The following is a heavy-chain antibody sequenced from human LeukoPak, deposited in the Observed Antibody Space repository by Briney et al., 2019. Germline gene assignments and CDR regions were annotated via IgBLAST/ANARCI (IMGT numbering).Heavy chain of an antibody. V-gene: IGHV3-64*01. CDR1: GFTFRTYA. CDR3: VTLGADY. D-gene: IGHD3-16*01. J-gene: IGHJ4*02. CDR2: ISGNGGST. Sequence: GGSLRLSCAASGFTFRTYAMHWVRQAPGKGLEYVSAISGNGGSTYYANSVKGRFTISRDNSKNTLYLQMGRLRPEDMAVYYCVTLGADYWGQGTLVTVSS.